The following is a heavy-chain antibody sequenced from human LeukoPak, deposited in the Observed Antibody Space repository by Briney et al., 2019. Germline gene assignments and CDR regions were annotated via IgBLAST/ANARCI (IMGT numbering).Heavy chain of an antibody. V-gene: IGHV1-2*02. CDR2: INPNSGGT. CDR1: GYTFTGYY. D-gene: IGHD6-19*01. Sequence: ASVKVSCKASGYTFTGYYMHWVRQAPGQGLEWMGWINPNSGGTNYAQKFQGRVTMTRDTSISTAYMELSRLRSDDTAVYYCARGRIAMAGTAPDYWAREPWSPSPQ. CDR3: ARGRIAMAGTAPDY. J-gene: IGHJ4*02.